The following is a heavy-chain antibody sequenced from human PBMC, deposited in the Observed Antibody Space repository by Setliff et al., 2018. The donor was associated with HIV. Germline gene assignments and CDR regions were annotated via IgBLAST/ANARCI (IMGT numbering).Heavy chain of an antibody. CDR1: GGSFSGYY. CDR2: INHSGST. CDR3: ARGQRVLLLNWFDP. J-gene: IGHJ5*02. Sequence: LSLTCAVYGGSFSGYYWSWIRQPPGKGLEWIGEINHSGSTNYNPSLKSRVTISVDTSKNQFSLKLSSVTAADTAVYYCARGQRVLLLNWFDPWGRGTLVTVSS. D-gene: IGHD3-10*01. V-gene: IGHV4-34*01.